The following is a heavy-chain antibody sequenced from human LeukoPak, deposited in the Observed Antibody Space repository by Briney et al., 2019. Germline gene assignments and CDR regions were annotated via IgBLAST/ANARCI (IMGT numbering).Heavy chain of an antibody. Sequence: SETLSLTCAVYGGSFSGYYWSWIRQPPGKGLEWIGEINHSGSTNYNPSLKSRVTISVDTSKNQFPLKLSSVTAADTAVYYCARRRYCSSTSCYLAWFDPWGQGTLVTVSS. CDR1: GGSFSGYY. D-gene: IGHD2-2*01. V-gene: IGHV4-34*01. CDR2: INHSGST. J-gene: IGHJ5*02. CDR3: ARRRYCSSTSCYLAWFDP.